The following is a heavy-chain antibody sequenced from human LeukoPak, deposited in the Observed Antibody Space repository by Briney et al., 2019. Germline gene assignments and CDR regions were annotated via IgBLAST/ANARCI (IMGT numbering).Heavy chain of an antibody. J-gene: IGHJ4*02. CDR1: GGSISSSSYY. CDR3: ARHAPSGYCFDY. V-gene: IGHV4-39*01. CDR2: IYYSGST. D-gene: IGHD3-3*01. Sequence: PSETLSLTCTVSGGSISSSSYYWGWIRQPPGKGLEWIGSIYYSGSTYYNPSLKSRVTISVDTSKNQFSLKLSSVTAAYTAVYYCARHAPSGYCFDYWGQGTLVTVSS.